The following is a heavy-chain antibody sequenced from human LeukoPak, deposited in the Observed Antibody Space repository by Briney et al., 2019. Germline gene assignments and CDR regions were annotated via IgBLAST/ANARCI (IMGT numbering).Heavy chain of an antibody. CDR2: IIPIFGTA. CDR1: GGTFISYA. J-gene: IGHJ4*02. Sequence: SVKVSCKASGGTFISYAISWVRQAPGQGLEWMGGIIPIFGTANYAQKFQGRVTITADKSTSTAYMELSSLRSEDTAVYYCARWRATYYDFWSGYYYFDYWGQGTLVTVSS. V-gene: IGHV1-69*06. CDR3: ARWRATYYDFWSGYYYFDY. D-gene: IGHD3-3*01.